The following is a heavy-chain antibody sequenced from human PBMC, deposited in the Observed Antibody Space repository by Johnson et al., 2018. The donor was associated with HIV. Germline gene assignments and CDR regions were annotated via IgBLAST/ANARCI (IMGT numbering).Heavy chain of an antibody. D-gene: IGHD6-6*01. Sequence: QVQLVESGGSVVQPGRSLRLSCAASGFTFSDYYMSWIRQAPGKGLEWVSYISRSGRTIYYADSVNGRFTISRDNAKNSLDLQMNSLRAEDTAVYYCASDYSCSGAFDIWGQGTMVTVSS. CDR1: GFTFSDYY. J-gene: IGHJ3*02. V-gene: IGHV3-11*04. CDR2: ISRSGRTI. CDR3: ASDYSCSGAFDI.